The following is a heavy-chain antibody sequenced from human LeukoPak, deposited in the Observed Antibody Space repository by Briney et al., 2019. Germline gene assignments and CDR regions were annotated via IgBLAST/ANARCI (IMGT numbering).Heavy chain of an antibody. Sequence: GGSLRLSCAASGFTVSYNYMSWVRQAPGKGLEWVSLIDSGGTTYYADSVRGRFTISRDSSKNTLYLQMNSLSAEDTAVYYCTRDNYCSGGSCYSDYWGQGTLVTVSS. V-gene: IGHV3-53*01. CDR1: GFTVSYNY. CDR3: TRDNYCSGGSCYSDY. CDR2: IDSGGTT. J-gene: IGHJ4*02. D-gene: IGHD2-15*01.